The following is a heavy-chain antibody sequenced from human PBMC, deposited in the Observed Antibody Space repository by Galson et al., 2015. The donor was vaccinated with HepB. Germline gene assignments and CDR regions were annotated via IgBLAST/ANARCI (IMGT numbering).Heavy chain of an antibody. J-gene: IGHJ3*01. CDR2: IESGDKK. CDR1: GFTVSGTY. V-gene: IGHV3-66*01. D-gene: IGHD1-14*01. CDR3: AVSGTPGGFDF. Sequence: SLSLSCAASGFTVSGTYMIWVRQAPGKGLECVSLIESGDKKYYIDSVKGRFTISRDNSLNTMSLQLNSLRAEDSGVYYCAVSGTPGGFDFWGQGTMVTVSS.